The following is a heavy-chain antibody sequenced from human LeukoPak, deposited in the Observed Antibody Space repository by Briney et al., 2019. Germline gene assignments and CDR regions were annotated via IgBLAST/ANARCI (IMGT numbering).Heavy chain of an antibody. Sequence: GESLKISCNSSGYIYTSYWIGWVRQMPGKGLEWMGIIYPGDSDTRYSPSFQGQVTISADKSISTAYLQWSSLKASDTAMYYCARGHLYDYSTTSYYFDYWGQGTLVTVSS. D-gene: IGHD5-12*01. CDR1: GYIYTSYW. CDR2: IYPGDSDT. J-gene: IGHJ4*02. CDR3: ARGHLYDYSTTSYYFDY. V-gene: IGHV5-51*01.